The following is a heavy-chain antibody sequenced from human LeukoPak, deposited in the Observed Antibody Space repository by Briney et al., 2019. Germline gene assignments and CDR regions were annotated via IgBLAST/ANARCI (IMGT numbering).Heavy chain of an antibody. D-gene: IGHD6-6*01. J-gene: IGHJ5*02. V-gene: IGHV2-70*12. CDR1: GFSLSTSGMC. Sequence: SGPTLVNPHRPSGFSLSTSGMCVSWQPPGKALEWLARIDWDDDKYYSTSLKTRLTISKDTSKNQVVLTMTNMDPVDTATYYCAHRHIAGRPFDPWGQGTLVTVSS. CDR3: AHRHIAGRPFDP. CDR2: IDWDDDK.